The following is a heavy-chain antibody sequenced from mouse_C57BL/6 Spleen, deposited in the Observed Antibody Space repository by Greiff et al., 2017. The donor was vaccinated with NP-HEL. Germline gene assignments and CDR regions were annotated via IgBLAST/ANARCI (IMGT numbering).Heavy chain of an antibody. CDR3: ARTRTAQAPHC. Sequence: QVQLQQSGAELVKPGASVKMSCKASGYTFTSYWITWVKQRPGQGLEWIGDIYPGSGSTNYNEKFKSKATLTVDTSSSTAYMQLSSLTSEDSAVYYCARTRTAQAPHCWGQGTTLTVSS. CDR2: IYPGSGST. J-gene: IGHJ2*01. V-gene: IGHV1-55*01. CDR1: GYTFTSYW. D-gene: IGHD3-2*02.